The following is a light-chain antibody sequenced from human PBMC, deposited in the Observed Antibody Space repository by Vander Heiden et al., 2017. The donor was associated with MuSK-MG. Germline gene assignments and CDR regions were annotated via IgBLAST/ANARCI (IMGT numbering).Light chain of an antibody. Sequence: DIQMTQSPSSLSASVGDRVTITCRASQSISSSLNWYQQKPGKTPEVLIYAAVTLQGGAPSRFSGSGSGTDFTLTISSLQPEALAIYYCQQSYSTPWTFGQGTKVEIK. CDR2: AAV. V-gene: IGKV1-39*01. CDR3: QQSYSTPWT. J-gene: IGKJ1*01. CDR1: QSISSS.